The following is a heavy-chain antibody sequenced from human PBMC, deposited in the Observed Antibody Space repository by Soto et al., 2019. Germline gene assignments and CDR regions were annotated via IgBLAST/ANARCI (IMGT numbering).Heavy chain of an antibody. CDR3: ARGRDIVVVPALMRNADYYYGMDV. V-gene: IGHV1-69*01. J-gene: IGHJ6*02. D-gene: IGHD2-2*01. CDR2: IIPIFGTA. Sequence: QVQLVQSGAEVKKLGSSVKVSCKASGGTFSSYAISWVRQAPGQGLEWMGGIIPIFGTANYAQKFQGRVTITADESTSTAYMELSSLRSEDTAVYYCARGRDIVVVPALMRNADYYYGMDVWGQGTTVTVSS. CDR1: GGTFSSYA.